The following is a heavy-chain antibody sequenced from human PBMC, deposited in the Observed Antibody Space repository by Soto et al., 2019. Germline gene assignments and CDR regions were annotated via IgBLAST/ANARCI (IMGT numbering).Heavy chain of an antibody. CDR1: GFTFSNYW. J-gene: IGHJ4*02. V-gene: IGHV3-74*01. D-gene: IGHD6-25*01. Sequence: GGSLRLSCAASGFTFSNYWMHWVRQAPGKGRVWVSRTNGDGSITNYADSVKGRFTVSRDNAENTLYLQMSSLRVEDTAVYYCTRELAAGVWGQGTLVTVSS. CDR2: TNGDGSIT. CDR3: TRELAAGV.